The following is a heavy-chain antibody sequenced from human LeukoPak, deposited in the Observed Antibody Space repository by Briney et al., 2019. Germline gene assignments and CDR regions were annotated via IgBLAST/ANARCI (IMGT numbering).Heavy chain of an antibody. D-gene: IGHD5-18*01. V-gene: IGHV4-31*03. CDR3: ARFPYSLLADGIDY. J-gene: IGHJ4*02. CDR2: IYYSGST. CDR1: GGSISSGGYY. Sequence: SETLSLTCTVSGGSISSGGYYWSWIRQHPGKGLEWIGYIYYSGSTYHNPSLKSRVTISVDTSKNQFSLKLSSVTAADTAVYYCARFPYSLLADGIDYWGQGTLVTVSS.